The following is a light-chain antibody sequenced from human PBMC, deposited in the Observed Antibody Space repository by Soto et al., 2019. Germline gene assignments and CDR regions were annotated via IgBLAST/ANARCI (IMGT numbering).Light chain of an antibody. Sequence: DIPMTQSPSSLSASVGDRVTITWQASQDISNYLNWYQQKPGKAPKLLIYDASNLETGVPSRFSGSGSGTDFTFTISRLQPEDIATYYCQQYDNLPPLFTFGPGTKVDIK. V-gene: IGKV1-33*01. CDR3: QQYDNLPPLFT. CDR2: DAS. J-gene: IGKJ3*01. CDR1: QDISNY.